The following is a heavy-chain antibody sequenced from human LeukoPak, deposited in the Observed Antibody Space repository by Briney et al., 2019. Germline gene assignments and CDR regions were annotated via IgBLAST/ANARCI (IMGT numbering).Heavy chain of an antibody. D-gene: IGHD2-2*01. V-gene: IGHV3-48*01. CDR2: ISGGSSTI. J-gene: IGHJ5*01. CDR3: AREDIVVVPAAMFDC. Sequence: PGGSLRLSCAASGFTFSSYSINWVRQAPGKGLEWVSYISGGSSTIHYADSVKGRFTISRDNAKNSLYLHMNSLGAEDTAVYYCAREDIVVVPAAMFDCWGQGTLVTVSS. CDR1: GFTFSSYS.